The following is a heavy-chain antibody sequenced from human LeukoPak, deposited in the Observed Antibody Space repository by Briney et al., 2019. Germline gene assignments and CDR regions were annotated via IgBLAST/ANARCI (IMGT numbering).Heavy chain of an antibody. J-gene: IGHJ4*02. CDR3: ARQDGDYPLYYFDY. V-gene: IGHV4-59*01. Sequence: PSETLSLTCTVSHDSISNYYWSWIRQPPGKGLEWIGYIYYSGSTNYNPSLKSRVTISVDTSKNQFSLKLSSVTAADTAVYYCARQDGDYPLYYFDYWGQGTLVTVSS. D-gene: IGHD4-17*01. CDR2: IYYSGST. CDR1: HDSISNYY.